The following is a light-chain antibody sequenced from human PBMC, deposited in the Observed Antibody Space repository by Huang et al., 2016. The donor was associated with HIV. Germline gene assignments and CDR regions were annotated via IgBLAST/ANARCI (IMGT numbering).Light chain of an antibody. CDR1: QGISSW. V-gene: IGKV1-12*01. CDR3: QQANSFPRSIT. J-gene: IGKJ5*01. Sequence: DIQMTQSPSSVSASVGDRVTITCRASQGISSWLAWYQQNPGKAPKLLQSGVPSRFSGSGSGTDFTLTISSLQPEDFATYYCQQANSFPRSITFGQGTRLEIK.